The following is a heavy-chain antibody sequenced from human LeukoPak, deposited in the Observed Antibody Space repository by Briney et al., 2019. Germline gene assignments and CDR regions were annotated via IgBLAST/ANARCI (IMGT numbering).Heavy chain of an antibody. CDR3: ARGRGCSGGSCYSPRLDY. J-gene: IGHJ4*02. CDR1: GYTFTGYY. Sequence: GASVKVSCKASGYTFTGYYMHWVRQAPGQGLEWMGWINPNSGGTNYAQKFQGRVTMTRDTSISTAYMELSRLRSDDTAVYYCARGRGCSGGSCYSPRLDYWGQGTLVTVSS. CDR2: INPNSGGT. V-gene: IGHV1-2*02. D-gene: IGHD2-15*01.